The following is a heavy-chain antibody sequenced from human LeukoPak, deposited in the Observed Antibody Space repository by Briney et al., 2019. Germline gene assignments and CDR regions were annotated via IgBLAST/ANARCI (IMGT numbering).Heavy chain of an antibody. Sequence: SSETLSLTCTVAGGSSRISSYYWGWIRQPPGKGLEWIGNIYNSGSTYYNPSLKSRVTMSVDTSKNQFSLKLSSVTAADTAVYYCARSEDYYGSGCHLDYWGQGTLVTVSS. CDR1: GGSSRISSYY. CDR2: IYNSGST. CDR3: ARSEDYYGSGCHLDY. J-gene: IGHJ4*02. D-gene: IGHD3-10*01. V-gene: IGHV4-39*07.